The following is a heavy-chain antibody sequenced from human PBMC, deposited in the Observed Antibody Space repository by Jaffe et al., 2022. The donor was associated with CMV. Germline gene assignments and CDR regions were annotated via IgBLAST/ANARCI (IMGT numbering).Heavy chain of an antibody. CDR3: AHRRGYDYGDDGDFDY. CDR1: GFSLSTSGVG. V-gene: IGHV2-5*02. D-gene: IGHD4-17*01. CDR2: IYWDDDK. J-gene: IGHJ4*02. Sequence: QITLKESGPTLVKPTQTLTLTCTFSGFSLSTSGVGVGWIRQPPGKALEWLALIYWDDDKRYSPSLKSRLTITKDTSKNQVVLTMTNMDPVDTATYYCAHRRGYDYGDDGDFDYWGQGTLVTVSS.